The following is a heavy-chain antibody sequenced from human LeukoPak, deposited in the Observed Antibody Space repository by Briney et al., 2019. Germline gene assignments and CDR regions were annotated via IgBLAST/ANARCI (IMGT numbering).Heavy chain of an antibody. CDR1: GFTVSTNY. CDR2: IYRSGST. Sequence: PGGSLSLSCAASGFTVSTNYVSWVRQAPGKGLEWVSVIYRSGSTYYADSVKGRFTISRDNSKNTLYLQMNRLRAEDTAVYYCARDSGHDAFDIWGQGTMVTVSS. V-gene: IGHV3-53*01. J-gene: IGHJ3*02. CDR3: ARDSGHDAFDI.